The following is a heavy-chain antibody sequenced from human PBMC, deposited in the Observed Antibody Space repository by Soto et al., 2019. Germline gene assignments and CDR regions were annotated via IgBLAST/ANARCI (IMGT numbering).Heavy chain of an antibody. J-gene: IGHJ4*02. Sequence: PSETLSLTCAVYGGSFSGYYWSWIRQPPGKGLEWIGEINHSGSTNYNPSLKSRVTISVDTSKNQFSLKLSSVTAADTAVYYCARGDVTYYYDSSGSTPPRLFDYWGQGTLVTVPS. D-gene: IGHD3-22*01. CDR3: ARGDVTYYYDSSGSTPPRLFDY. CDR1: GGSFSGYY. V-gene: IGHV4-34*01. CDR2: INHSGST.